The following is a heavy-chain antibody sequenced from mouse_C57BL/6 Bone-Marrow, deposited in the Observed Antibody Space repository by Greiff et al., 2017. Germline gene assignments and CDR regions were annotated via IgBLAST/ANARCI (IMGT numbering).Heavy chain of an antibody. D-gene: IGHD1-1*01. CDR2: IYPGSGST. V-gene: IGHV1-55*01. J-gene: IGHJ4*01. Sequence: QVHVKQPGAELVKPGASVKMSCKASGYTFTSYWITWVKQRPGQGLEWIGDIYPGSGSTNYNEKFKSKATLTVDTSSSTAYMQLSSLTSEDSAVYYCARDRVYYYGSSYKGYYAMDYWGQGTSVTVSS. CDR3: ARDRVYYYGSSYKGYYAMDY. CDR1: GYTFTSYW.